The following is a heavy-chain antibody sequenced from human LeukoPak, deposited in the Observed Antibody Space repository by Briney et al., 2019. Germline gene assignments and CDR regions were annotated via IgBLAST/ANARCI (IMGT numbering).Heavy chain of an antibody. CDR1: GGSFSGYY. CDR2: INHSGST. CDR3: AREVEDSSWTPNWFYP. J-gene: IGHJ5*02. Sequence: SETLSLTCAVYGGSFSGYYWSWIRQPPGKGLEWIGEINHSGSTNYNPSLKSRVTISVDTSKNQFSLKLSSVTVADTAVYYCAREVEDSSWTPNWFYPWGQGTLVTVST. V-gene: IGHV4-34*01. D-gene: IGHD6-13*01.